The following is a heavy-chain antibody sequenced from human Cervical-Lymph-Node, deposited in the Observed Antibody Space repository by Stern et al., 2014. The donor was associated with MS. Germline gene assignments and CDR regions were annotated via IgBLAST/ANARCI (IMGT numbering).Heavy chain of an antibody. Sequence: MQLVQSGGGLVQPGGSLRLSCAASGFRFSGYSMNWVRQAPGKGLELVSYISYSGRRISYAVSVKGRFTISRDNARNSLYLQMNSLRAEDTAVYYCARILKASTVSGWGQGTLVTVSS. CDR2: ISYSGRRI. J-gene: IGHJ4*02. CDR1: GFRFSGYS. CDR3: ARILKASTVSG. V-gene: IGHV3-48*01. D-gene: IGHD3-3*01.